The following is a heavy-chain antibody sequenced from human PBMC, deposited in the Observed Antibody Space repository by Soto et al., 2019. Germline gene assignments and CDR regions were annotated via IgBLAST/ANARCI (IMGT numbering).Heavy chain of an antibody. CDR1: GFNFDDHA. V-gene: IGHV3-9*01. D-gene: IGHD1-26*01. Sequence: EVQLVESGGGLAQPGWSRRLSCAASGFNFDDHAMHWVRQTPGKGLEWVSGISWNSVTINYADSIKGRFTIYRDNAKRTLYRQMNNLRPADTAMYFCVRSSGSQPRAGWFDPWGQGTLVTVS. CDR2: ISWNSVTI. J-gene: IGHJ5*02. CDR3: VRSSGSQPRAGWFDP.